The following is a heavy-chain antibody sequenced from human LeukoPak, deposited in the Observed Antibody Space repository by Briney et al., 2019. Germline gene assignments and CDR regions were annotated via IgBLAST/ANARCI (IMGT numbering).Heavy chain of an antibody. V-gene: IGHV3-21*01. CDR1: GFTFSSYS. D-gene: IGHD6-13*01. CDR3: ARDDQGSSWYLGHSDAFDI. Sequence: PGGSLRLSCAASGFTFSSYSMNWVRQAPGKGLEWVSSISSGSSYTYYGDSVKGRFTISRDNTKKSLYLQMNSLRAEDTAMYYCARDDQGSSWYLGHSDAFDIWGQGTMVTVSS. CDR2: ISSGSSYT. J-gene: IGHJ3*02.